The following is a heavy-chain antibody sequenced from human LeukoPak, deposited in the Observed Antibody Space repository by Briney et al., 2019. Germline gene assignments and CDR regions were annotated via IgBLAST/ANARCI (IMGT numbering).Heavy chain of an antibody. Sequence: SETLSLTCTVSGGSISSSSYYWGWIRQPPGKGLEWIGSIYYSGSTYYNPSLKSRVTISVDTSKNQLSLKLSSVTAADTAVYYCARGYSSGWLHSLYYYYYYYMDVWGKGTTVTVSS. CDR2: IYYSGST. V-gene: IGHV4-39*01. D-gene: IGHD6-19*01. CDR3: ARGYSSGWLHSLYYYYYYYMDV. CDR1: GGSISSSSYY. J-gene: IGHJ6*03.